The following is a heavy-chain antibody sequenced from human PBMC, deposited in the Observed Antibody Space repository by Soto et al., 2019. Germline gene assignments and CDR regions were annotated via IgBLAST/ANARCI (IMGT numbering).Heavy chain of an antibody. D-gene: IGHD1-26*01. Sequence: GGSLRLSCAASGFTFSNYAMSWVRQAPGKGLEWVSSISDSGGSTYYADSVKGRFTISRDNSKNTLYLQMNSLSAEDTAVYYCAKDPEGGSYFNWFDPWGQGTLVTVSS. CDR3: AKDPEGGSYFNWFDP. CDR2: ISDSGGST. V-gene: IGHV3-23*01. J-gene: IGHJ5*02. CDR1: GFTFSNYA.